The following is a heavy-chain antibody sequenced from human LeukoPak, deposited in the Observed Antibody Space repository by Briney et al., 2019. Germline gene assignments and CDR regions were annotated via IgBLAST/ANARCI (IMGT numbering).Heavy chain of an antibody. CDR3: ARRDIRGYSYVRSLDY. CDR2: IRISAHNGNT. J-gene: IGHJ4*02. D-gene: IGHD5-18*01. V-gene: IGHV1-18*01. Sequence: ASVKVSCRASGYTFSSYGISWVRQAPGQGLEWMGWIRISAHNGNTNYAQKLQGRVTMTTDTSTSTAYMEMRSLRSDDTAVYYCARRDIRGYSYVRSLDYWGQGTLVTVSS. CDR1: GYTFSSYG.